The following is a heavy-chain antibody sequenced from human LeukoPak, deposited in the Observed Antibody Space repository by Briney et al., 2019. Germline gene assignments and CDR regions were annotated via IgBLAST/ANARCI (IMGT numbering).Heavy chain of an antibody. D-gene: IGHD3-22*01. Sequence: SETLSLTCTVSGGCISSYYWSWIRQPPGKGLEWIGYIYYSGSTNYNPSLKSRVTISVDTSKNQFSLKLSSVTAADMAVYYCARDRSYYYDSSGYQAMFDYWGQGTLVTVSS. CDR2: IYYSGST. V-gene: IGHV4-59*01. CDR1: GGCISSYY. J-gene: IGHJ4*02. CDR3: ARDRSYYYDSSGYQAMFDY.